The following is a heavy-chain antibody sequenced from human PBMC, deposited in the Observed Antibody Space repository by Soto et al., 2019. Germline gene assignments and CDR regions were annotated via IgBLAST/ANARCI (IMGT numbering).Heavy chain of an antibody. CDR3: AKPVVMAVAGTRWFDP. J-gene: IGHJ5*02. V-gene: IGHV3-23*01. Sequence: GGSLRLSCAASGFTVSSNYMSWVRQAPGKGLEWVSAISGSGGSTYYADSVKGRFTISRDNSKNTLYLQMNSLRAEDTAVYYCAKPVVMAVAGTRWFDPWGQGTLVTVSS. CDR2: ISGSGGST. D-gene: IGHD6-19*01. CDR1: GFTVSSNY.